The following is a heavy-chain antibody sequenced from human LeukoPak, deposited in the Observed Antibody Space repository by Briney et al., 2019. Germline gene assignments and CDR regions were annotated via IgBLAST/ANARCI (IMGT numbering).Heavy chain of an antibody. J-gene: IGHJ6*02. CDR2: ISAYNGNT. CDR1: GYTFTSYG. V-gene: IGHV1-18*01. CDR3: ATPPRAFYDILTGFKSMDV. D-gene: IGHD3-9*01. Sequence: ASVKVSCKASGYTFTSYGISWVRQAPGQGLEWMGWISAYNGNTNYAQKLQGRVTMTTDTSTSTAYMELRSLRSDDTAVYYCATPPRAFYDILTGFKSMDVWGQGTTVTVSS.